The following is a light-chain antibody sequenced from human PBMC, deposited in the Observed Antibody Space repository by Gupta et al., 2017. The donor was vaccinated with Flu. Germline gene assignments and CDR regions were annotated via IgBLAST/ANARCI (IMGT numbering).Light chain of an antibody. J-gene: IGKJ1*01. CDR2: ATS. CDR1: QSIVSY. Sequence: GDRVTLTCRASQSIVSYLKWYKKKSGKAPKLLIYATSSLQSGVPSRFSGSGAGTDYSLTISSRQHEDFARYYCQQSYSSPWTFGQGTKVEIK. CDR3: QQSYSSPWT. V-gene: IGKV1-39*01.